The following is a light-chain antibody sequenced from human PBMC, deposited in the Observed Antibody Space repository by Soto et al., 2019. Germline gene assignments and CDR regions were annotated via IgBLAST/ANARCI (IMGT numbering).Light chain of an antibody. CDR3: QKYNGEFT. Sequence: IQMTQSPSTLSASVGDRVTITCRASQSISSWLAWYQQKPGKAPNLLIYDASTLQSGVPSRFSGSGSGTDFTLTISSLQPEDVATYYCQKYNGEFTFGPGTKVDIK. CDR1: QSISSW. CDR2: DAS. V-gene: IGKV1-5*01. J-gene: IGKJ3*01.